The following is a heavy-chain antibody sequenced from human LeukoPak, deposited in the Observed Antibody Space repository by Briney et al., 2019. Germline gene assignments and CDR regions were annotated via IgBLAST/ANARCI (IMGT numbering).Heavy chain of an antibody. CDR1: GGSISSGSYY. J-gene: IGHJ6*03. CDR2: IYTSGST. Sequence: SETLSLTCTVSGGSISSGSYYWSWIRQPAGKGLEWIGRIYTSGSTNYNPSLKSRVTISVDTSKNQFSLKLSSVTAADTAVYYCAREDYSSSNYYYYYMDVWGKGTTVTVSS. CDR3: AREDYSSSNYYYYYMDV. D-gene: IGHD6-6*01. V-gene: IGHV4-61*02.